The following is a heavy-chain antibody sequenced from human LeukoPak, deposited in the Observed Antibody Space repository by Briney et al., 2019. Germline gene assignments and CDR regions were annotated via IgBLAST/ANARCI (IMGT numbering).Heavy chain of an antibody. D-gene: IGHD3-22*01. V-gene: IGHV4-34*01. CDR2: INHSGST. J-gene: IGHJ4*02. CDR1: GGSFSGYY. CDR3: ARSYDSSGYYHSTFDY. Sequence: KPSETLSLTCAVYGGSFSGYYWSWIRQPPGKGLEWIGEINHSGSTNYNPSLKSRVTISVDTSKNQFSLKLSSVTAADTAVYYCARSYDSSGYYHSTFDYWGQGTLVTVSS.